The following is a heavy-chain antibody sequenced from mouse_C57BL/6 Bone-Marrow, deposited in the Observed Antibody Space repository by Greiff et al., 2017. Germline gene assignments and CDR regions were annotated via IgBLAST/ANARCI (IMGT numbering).Heavy chain of an antibody. CDR1: GYTFTSYW. V-gene: IGHV1-55*01. D-gene: IGHD2-5*01. J-gene: IGHJ4*01. CDR3: ERDNSNPMDY. CDR2: IYPGSGST. Sequence: VQLQQPGAELVKPGASVKMSCTASGYTFTSYWITWVKQRPGQGLEWIGAIYPGSGSTNYNAKVKSKATMTVDTSSSTTYMQLSSLTSEDSAVYDCERDNSNPMDYWGQGTSVTVSS.